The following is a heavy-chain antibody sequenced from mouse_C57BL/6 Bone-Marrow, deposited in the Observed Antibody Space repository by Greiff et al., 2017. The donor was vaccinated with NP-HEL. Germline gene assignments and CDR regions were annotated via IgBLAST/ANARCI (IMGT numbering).Heavy chain of an antibody. CDR1: GYSFTDYN. J-gene: IGHJ4*01. D-gene: IGHD1-1*01. V-gene: IGHV1-39*01. CDR3: ARRYYGSSYYYAMDY. Sequence: EVQLQQSGPELVKPGASVKISCKASGYSFTDYNMNWVKQSNGKSLEWIGVINPNYGTTSYNQKFKGKATLTVDQSSITAYMQLNSLTSEDSAVYYCARRYYGSSYYYAMDYWGQGTSVTVSS. CDR2: INPNYGTT.